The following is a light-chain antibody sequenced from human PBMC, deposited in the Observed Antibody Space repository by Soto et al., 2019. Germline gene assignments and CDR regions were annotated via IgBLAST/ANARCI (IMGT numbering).Light chain of an antibody. Sequence: QSALTQPASVSGSPGQSITISCTGTSSDVGGYNYVSWYQQHPGKAPKLMISEVSNRPSGISNRFSGSKSDNTAYLTISGLQAEDEAYYYCSSYTTSSTWVFGGGTKLTVL. V-gene: IGLV2-14*01. CDR3: SSYTTSSTWV. CDR1: SSDVGGYNY. CDR2: EVS. J-gene: IGLJ3*02.